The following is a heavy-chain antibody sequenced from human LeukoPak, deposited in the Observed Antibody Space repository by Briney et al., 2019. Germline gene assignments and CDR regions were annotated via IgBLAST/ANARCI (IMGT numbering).Heavy chain of an antibody. CDR1: GASFRNYY. V-gene: IGHV4-34*01. CDR2: IDHSGTT. CDR3: ARVAKHFRGGLSFYYMDV. J-gene: IGHJ6*03. D-gene: IGHD3-10*01. Sequence: SETLSLTCAVYGASFRNYYWSWIRQTPGKGLEWIGEIDHSGTTNYNPSLKSRVTISVDTSKNQFSLKLSSVTAADTAVYYCARVAKHFRGGLSFYYMDVWGKGTTVTISS.